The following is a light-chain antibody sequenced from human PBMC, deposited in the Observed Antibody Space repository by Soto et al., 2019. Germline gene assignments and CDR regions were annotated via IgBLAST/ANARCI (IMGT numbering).Light chain of an antibody. CDR3: QQRGSWPVT. CDR2: DAS. Sequence: EILLTQSPAIVSLSPGGRATLSFRAIQGFNNFFAWYQQKPGQAPRLLIYDASCRAPGIPARFSGSGSGTEFTLTISSLEAEDSAVYYCQQRGSWPVTFGPGTKVDIK. CDR1: QGFNNF. V-gene: IGKV3-11*01. J-gene: IGKJ3*01.